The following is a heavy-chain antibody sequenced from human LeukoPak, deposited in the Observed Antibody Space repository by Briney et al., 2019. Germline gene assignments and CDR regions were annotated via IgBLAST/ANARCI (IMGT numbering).Heavy chain of an antibody. D-gene: IGHD3-22*01. CDR3: ARGPHDYDSRGYPDY. CDR2: INPSGGST. V-gene: IGHV1-46*01. Sequence: GASVKVSCKASGYTFTSYYMHWVRQAPGQGLEWMGIINPSGGSTSYAQKFQGRVTMTRDMSTSTVYMELSSLRSEDTAVYYCARGPHDYDSRGYPDYWGQGTLVTVSS. J-gene: IGHJ4*02. CDR1: GYTFTSYY.